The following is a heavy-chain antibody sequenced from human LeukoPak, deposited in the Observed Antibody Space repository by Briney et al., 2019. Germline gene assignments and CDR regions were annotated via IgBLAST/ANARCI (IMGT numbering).Heavy chain of an antibody. Sequence: PSETLSLTCTVSSGSISSGTYYWTWIRQPAGKGLEWIGRIYTSGSTNYNPSLKSRVTISVDTSKNQFSLKLSSVTAADTAVYYCATEKTYYDFWSGYSSYYFDYWGQGTLVTVSS. CDR1: SGSISSGTYY. CDR3: ATEKTYYDFWSGYSSYYFDY. V-gene: IGHV4-61*02. CDR2: IYTSGST. D-gene: IGHD3-3*01. J-gene: IGHJ4*02.